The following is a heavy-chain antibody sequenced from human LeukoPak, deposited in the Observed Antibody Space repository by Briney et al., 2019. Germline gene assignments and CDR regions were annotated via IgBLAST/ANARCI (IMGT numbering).Heavy chain of an antibody. D-gene: IGHD1-26*01. V-gene: IGHV3-21*01. J-gene: IGHJ4*02. CDR1: GFTFIDYS. Sequence: GGSLRLSCAASGFTFIDYSMNWVRQAPGKGLEWVSSISPSSSYIYYADSVKGRFTISRDNAKNSLYLQMVSLRDEDTAVYYCAREKGYSGSSFDYWGQGTLFTVSS. CDR2: ISPSSSYI. CDR3: AREKGYSGSSFDY.